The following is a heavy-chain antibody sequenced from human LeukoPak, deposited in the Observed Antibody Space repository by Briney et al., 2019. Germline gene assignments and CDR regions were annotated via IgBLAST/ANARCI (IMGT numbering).Heavy chain of an antibody. V-gene: IGHV1-24*01. Sequence: ASVKVSCKASGYTFTSYGISWVRQAPGKGLEWMGGFDPEDGETIYAQKFQGRVTMTEDTSTDTAYMELSSLRSEDTAVYYCATGRWELPGTPWGQGTLVTVSS. CDR2: FDPEDGET. CDR3: ATGRWELPGTP. CDR1: GYTFTSYG. D-gene: IGHD1-26*01. J-gene: IGHJ5*02.